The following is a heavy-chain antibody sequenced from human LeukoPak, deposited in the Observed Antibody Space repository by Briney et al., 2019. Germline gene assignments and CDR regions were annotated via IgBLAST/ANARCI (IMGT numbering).Heavy chain of an antibody. CDR1: GGSISSYY. V-gene: IGHV4-4*07. CDR2: IYTSGST. D-gene: IGHD3-16*01. CDR3: ARTNYVWGSYYFDY. J-gene: IGHJ4*02. Sequence: SETLSLTCTVSGGSISSYYWSWIRQPAGKGLEWIGRIYTSGSTNYNPSLKSRVTMSVDTSKNQFSLKLSSVTAADTAVYYCARTNYVWGSYYFDYWGQGTLVTVSS.